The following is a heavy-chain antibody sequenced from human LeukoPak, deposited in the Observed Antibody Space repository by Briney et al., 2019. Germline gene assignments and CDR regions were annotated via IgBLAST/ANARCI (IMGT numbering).Heavy chain of an antibody. Sequence: GGSLRLSCAASGFTFRKYAMTWVRQAPGKGLEWVSAISASGGGTSYADSVKGRFTISRDNSKNTVYLQMNSLRAEDTAVYYCARDPGDSLYYFDYWGQGTLVTVSS. CDR2: ISASGGGT. CDR1: GFTFRKYA. D-gene: IGHD5-18*01. V-gene: IGHV3-23*01. J-gene: IGHJ4*02. CDR3: ARDPGDSLYYFDY.